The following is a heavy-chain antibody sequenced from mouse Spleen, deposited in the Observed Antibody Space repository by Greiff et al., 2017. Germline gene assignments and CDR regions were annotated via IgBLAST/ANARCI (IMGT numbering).Heavy chain of an antibody. CDR1: GFTFSSYG. V-gene: IGHV5-9-2*01. Sequence: EVKLMESGGGLVKPGGSLKLSCAASGFTFSSYGMSWVRQTPEKRLEWVATISGGGSYTYYPDSVKGRFTISRDNAKNNLYLQMSSLRSEDTALYYCARHYDYDWFAYWGQGTLVTVSA. D-gene: IGHD2-4*01. CDR2: ISGGGSYT. CDR3: ARHYDYDWFAY. J-gene: IGHJ3*01.